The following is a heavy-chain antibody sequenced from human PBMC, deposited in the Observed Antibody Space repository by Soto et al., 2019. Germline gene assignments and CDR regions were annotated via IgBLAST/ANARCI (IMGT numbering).Heavy chain of an antibody. V-gene: IGHV3-7*01. Sequence: PGGSLRLSCAASGFTFSSYWMSWVRQAPGKGLEWVANIKQDGSEKYYVDSVKGRFTISRDNAKNSLYLQMNTLRAEDTAVYYFARDPSIVATMGSIYYYYGMDVWGQGTTVTVAS. CDR2: IKQDGSEK. CDR1: GFTFSSYW. D-gene: IGHD5-12*01. J-gene: IGHJ6*02. CDR3: ARDPSIVATMGSIYYYYGMDV.